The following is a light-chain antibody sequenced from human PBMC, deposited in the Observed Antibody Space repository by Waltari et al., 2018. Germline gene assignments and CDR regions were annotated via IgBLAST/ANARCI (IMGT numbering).Light chain of an antibody. Sequence: QSALTQPRSVSGSPGQSVPISCTGIDVGGYDYVSWYQQYPGKAPQLRIYRVTKPPSGGRDRFSGSRSCNTASLTTSGLQAEDEADYYCCSNAGSHTYCFGPGTKVTVL. V-gene: IGLV2-11*01. CDR3: CSNAGSHTYC. CDR2: RVT. CDR1: DVGGYDY. J-gene: IGLJ1*01.